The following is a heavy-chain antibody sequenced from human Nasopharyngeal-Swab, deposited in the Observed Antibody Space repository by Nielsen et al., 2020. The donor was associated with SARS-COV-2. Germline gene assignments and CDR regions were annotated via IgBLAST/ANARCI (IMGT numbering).Heavy chain of an antibody. CDR1: GGSISSYY. D-gene: IGHD3-3*01. CDR2: IYTSGST. CDR3: ARGRGVFGVVSRFYYYMDV. J-gene: IGHJ6*03. V-gene: IGHV4-4*07. Sequence: GSLRLSCTVSGGSISSYYWSWIRQPAGKGLEWIGRIYTSGSTNYNPSLKSRVTMSVDTSKNQFSLKLSSVTAADTAVYYCARGRGVFGVVSRFYYYMDVWGKGTTVTVSS.